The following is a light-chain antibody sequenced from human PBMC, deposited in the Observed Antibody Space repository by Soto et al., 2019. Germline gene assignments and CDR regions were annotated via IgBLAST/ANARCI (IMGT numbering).Light chain of an antibody. J-gene: IGKJ4*01. CDR3: MQALESPPT. CDR2: MGF. V-gene: IGKV2-28*01. Sequence: DIVMTQSPLSLPVTPGEPASISCRSSQSLLNRNGQNCLDWYLQKPGQSPQLLIHMGFIRASGVPDRFSGSASGTYFTLPISRVEAEDVGVYYCMQALESPPTFGGGTKVEIK. CDR1: QSLLNRNGQNC.